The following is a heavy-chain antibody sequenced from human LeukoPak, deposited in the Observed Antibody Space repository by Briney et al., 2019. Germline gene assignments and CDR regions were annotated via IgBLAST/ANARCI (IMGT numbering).Heavy chain of an antibody. CDR1: GFTFSSYS. CDR2: ISSSSSTI. Sequence: GGSLRLSCAASGFTFSSYSMNWVRQAPGKGLEWVSYISSSSSTIYYADSVKGRFTISRDNAKNSLYLQMNSLRDEDTAVYYCARGLDSSSWDEEGYFSYRGQGTLVTVSS. CDR3: ARGLDSSSWDEEGYFSY. V-gene: IGHV3-48*02. D-gene: IGHD6-13*01. J-gene: IGHJ4*02.